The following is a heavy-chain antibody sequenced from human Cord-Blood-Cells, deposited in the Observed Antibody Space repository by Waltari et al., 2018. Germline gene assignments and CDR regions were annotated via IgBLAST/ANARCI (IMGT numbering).Heavy chain of an antibody. D-gene: IGHD6-6*01. V-gene: IGHV1-2*04. CDR2: INPNSGGT. CDR3: AVAGWGKQLVPYGMDV. CDR1: GYTFTGYY. Sequence: QVQLVQSGAEVKKPGASVKVSCKASGYTFTGYYMHWVRQAPGQGLEWMGWINPNSGGTNYAQKFQGWVTMTRDTSISTAYMELSRLRSDDTAVYYCAVAGWGKQLVPYGMDVWGQGTTVTVSS. J-gene: IGHJ6*02.